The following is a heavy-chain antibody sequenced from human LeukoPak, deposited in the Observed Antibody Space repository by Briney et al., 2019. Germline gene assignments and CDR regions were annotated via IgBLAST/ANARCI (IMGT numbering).Heavy chain of an antibody. CDR1: GYTFTGYY. V-gene: IGHV1-18*04. D-gene: IGHD3-10*01. CDR3: ARETPGVIEFDY. Sequence: ASVKVSCKASGYTFTGYYMHWVRQAPGQGLEWMGWISAYNGNTNYAQKLQGRVTMTTDTSTSTAYMELRSLRSDDTAVYYCARETPGVIEFDYWGQGTLVTVSS. J-gene: IGHJ4*02. CDR2: ISAYNGNT.